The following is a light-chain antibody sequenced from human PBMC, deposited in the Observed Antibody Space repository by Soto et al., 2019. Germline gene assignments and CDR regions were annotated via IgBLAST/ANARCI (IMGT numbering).Light chain of an antibody. CDR1: HSVNSC. CDR2: GTS. V-gene: IGKV1-5*01. Sequence: MSISPATMSESNGERVTLSCRTSHSVNSCVAWYHQKPGKAPKLLLYGTSSLASGVPLRFGGSGFGTEFTLTISSLQPDDFALYYCQQYVSYSRTFCQGTKVDIK. CDR3: QQYVSYSRT. J-gene: IGKJ1*01.